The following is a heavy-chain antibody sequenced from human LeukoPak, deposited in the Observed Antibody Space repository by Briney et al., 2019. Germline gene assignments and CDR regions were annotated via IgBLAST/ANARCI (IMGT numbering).Heavy chain of an antibody. CDR3: AGHSFPGTFTPNNWFDP. D-gene: IGHD2-15*01. V-gene: IGHV4-39*01. CDR1: GGSISNRAYY. Sequence: SETLSLTCNVSGGSISNRAYYWAWIRQPPGKGLEWIGSVFYSGSTYSNPSLESRLTISVDTSKNHFSLRLTSVTAADTAMYYCAGHSFPGTFTPNNWFDPWGQGTLVTVSS. CDR2: VFYSGST. J-gene: IGHJ5*02.